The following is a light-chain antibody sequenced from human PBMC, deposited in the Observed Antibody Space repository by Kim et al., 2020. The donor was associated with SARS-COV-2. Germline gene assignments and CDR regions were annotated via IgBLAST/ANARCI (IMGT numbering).Light chain of an antibody. Sequence: DIQLTQSPSFLSASVGDRATITCRASRAISIYVAWYQQKPGKAPKLLIYAASILQSGVPSRFSGSGSGTEFTLIISTLQTEDSATYYCHQVNSYPHTFGQGTKLEI. CDR1: RAISIY. CDR3: HQVNSYPHT. J-gene: IGKJ2*01. CDR2: AAS. V-gene: IGKV1-9*01.